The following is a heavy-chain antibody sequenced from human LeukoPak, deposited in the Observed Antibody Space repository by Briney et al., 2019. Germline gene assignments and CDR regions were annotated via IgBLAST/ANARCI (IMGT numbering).Heavy chain of an antibody. Sequence: GGSLRLSCAASGFTFSSYGMHWVRQAPGKGLEWVAVIWYGGSNKYYADSVKGRFTISRDNSKNTLYLQMNSLRAEDTAVYYCARVLAETYYDFWSGRGYYYGMDVWGQGTTVTVSS. CDR2: IWYGGSNK. D-gene: IGHD3-3*01. CDR1: GFTFSSYG. V-gene: IGHV3-33*01. CDR3: ARVLAETYYDFWSGRGYYYGMDV. J-gene: IGHJ6*02.